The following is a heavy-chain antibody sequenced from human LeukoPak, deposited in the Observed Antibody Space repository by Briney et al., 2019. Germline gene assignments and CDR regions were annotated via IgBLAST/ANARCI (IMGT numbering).Heavy chain of an antibody. D-gene: IGHD3-3*01. J-gene: IGHJ4*02. Sequence: GGSLRLSCTASGFTFSHHWMTWVRQAPEKGLEWVANIKEDGSEKDYVDSDKGRFTISRDNGKNSLYLQMNSLRGEDTAVYYCARLNWNYADYWGQGTLVTVSS. V-gene: IGHV3-7*01. CDR1: GFTFSHHW. CDR3: ARLNWNYADY. CDR2: IKEDGSEK.